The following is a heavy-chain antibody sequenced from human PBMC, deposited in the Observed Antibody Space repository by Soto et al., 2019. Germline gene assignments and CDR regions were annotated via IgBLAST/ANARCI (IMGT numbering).Heavy chain of an antibody. D-gene: IGHD1-26*01. CDR1: GGSMRISVYA. V-gene: IGHV4-30-2*01. CDR3: ARRRELTYTPGFGN. Sequence: SETLSLTCAASGGSMRISVYAWICKQQAPGKELMGITNIYRRGNTYYNPSLKSRVTISVDRSKNQFSLNLSSVTAADTAVYYCARRRELTYTPGFGNSGQGTLVTVSS. J-gene: IGHJ4*02. CDR2: IYRRGNT.